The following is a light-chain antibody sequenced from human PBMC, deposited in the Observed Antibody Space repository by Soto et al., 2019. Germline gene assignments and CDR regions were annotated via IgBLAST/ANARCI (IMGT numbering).Light chain of an antibody. CDR3: QSYDSSLSPYVV. V-gene: IGLV1-40*01. Sequence: QSVLTQPPSVSGAPGRRVTISCTGSSSNIGAGHDVHWYQQLPGTAPKLLIYGNSNRPSGVPDRFSGSKSGTSASLAITGLQAEDEADYYCQSYDSSLSPYVVFGGGTKLTVL. J-gene: IGLJ2*01. CDR2: GNS. CDR1: SSNIGAGHD.